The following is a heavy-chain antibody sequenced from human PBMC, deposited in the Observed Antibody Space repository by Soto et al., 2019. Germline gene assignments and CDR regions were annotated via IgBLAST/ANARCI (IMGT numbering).Heavy chain of an antibody. Sequence: QAHLVQSGTEVKMPGDSVQVSCKASGFVSTNHNFHWVRQAPGQSLEWMGRINAGNGNTQYSQNFQGRVTFTSDPSASTAFMELTNLRFEDRAMYYCASDYGSNWRLWDQGTLVSVSS. V-gene: IGHV1-3*01. D-gene: IGHD6-19*01. CDR3: ASDYGSNWRL. CDR1: GFVSTNHN. CDR2: INAGNGNT. J-gene: IGHJ4*02.